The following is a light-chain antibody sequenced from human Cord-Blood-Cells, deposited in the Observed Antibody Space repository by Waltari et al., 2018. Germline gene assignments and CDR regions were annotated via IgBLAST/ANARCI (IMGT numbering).Light chain of an antibody. CDR2: EVS. J-gene: IGLJ1*01. V-gene: IGLV2-8*01. CDR1: SSDVGGYNY. Sequence: QSALTQPPSASGSPGQSVTISCTGTSSDVGGYNYVSWYQPHPGKAPKLMIYEVSKLPAGVPDRFSGSKSGNTASLTVSGLQAEDEADYYCSSYAGSNNLVFGTGTKVTVL. CDR3: SSYAGSNNLV.